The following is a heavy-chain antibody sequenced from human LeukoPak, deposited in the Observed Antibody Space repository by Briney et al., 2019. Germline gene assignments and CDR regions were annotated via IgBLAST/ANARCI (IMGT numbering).Heavy chain of an antibody. CDR1: GFTFSNYA. CDR2: IKQDGSEN. CDR3: ARDRRGNSYGGD. J-gene: IGHJ1*01. Sequence: GGSLRLSCAASGFTFSNYAMSWVRQAPGQGLELVANIKQDGSENYYVDSVKGRFTISSVNAKNSLYLLMNSLRVGDTAVYYFARDRRGNSYGGDWGQGTLVTVSS. V-gene: IGHV3-7*01. D-gene: IGHD5-18*01.